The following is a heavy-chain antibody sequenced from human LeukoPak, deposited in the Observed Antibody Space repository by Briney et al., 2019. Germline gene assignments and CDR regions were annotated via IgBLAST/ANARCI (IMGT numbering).Heavy chain of an antibody. Sequence: GGSLRLSCAASGFTFSSYGMHWVRQAPGKGLEWVAVIWYDGSNKYYAGSVKGRFTISRDNSKNTLYLQMNSLRAEDTAVYYCAKEKTNGYFDYWGQGTLVTVSS. CDR1: GFTFSSYG. CDR3: AKEKTNGYFDY. D-gene: IGHD1-14*01. CDR2: IWYDGSNK. J-gene: IGHJ4*02. V-gene: IGHV3-33*06.